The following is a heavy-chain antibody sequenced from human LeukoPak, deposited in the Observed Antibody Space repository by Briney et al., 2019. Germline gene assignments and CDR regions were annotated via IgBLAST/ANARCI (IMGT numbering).Heavy chain of an antibody. CDR2: INHSGST. CDR1: GGSFSGYY. CDR3: ARGEDTAMVRGPHYFDY. D-gene: IGHD5-18*01. J-gene: IGHJ4*02. Sequence: PSETLSLTCAVYGGSFSGYYWSWIRQPPGKGLEWIGEINHSGSTNYNPSLKSRVTISVDTSKNQFSLKLSSVTAADTAVYYCARGEDTAMVRGPHYFDYWGQGTLVTVSS. V-gene: IGHV4-34*01.